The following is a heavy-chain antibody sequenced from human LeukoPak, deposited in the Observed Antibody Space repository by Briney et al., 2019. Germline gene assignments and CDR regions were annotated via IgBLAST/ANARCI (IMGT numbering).Heavy chain of an antibody. CDR2: ISYDGSNK. D-gene: IGHD2-15*01. Sequence: GGSLRLSCAASGFTFSSYAMHWVRQAPGKGLEWVAVISYDGSNKYYADSVKGRFTISRDNAKSSMWLQMNSLRDEDTAVYYCARDQTPFYWGQGSLVTVSS. CDR3: ARDQTPFY. CDR1: GFTFSSYA. V-gene: IGHV3-30*04. J-gene: IGHJ4*02.